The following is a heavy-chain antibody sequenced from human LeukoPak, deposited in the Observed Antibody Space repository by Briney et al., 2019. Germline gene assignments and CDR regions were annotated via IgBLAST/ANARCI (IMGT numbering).Heavy chain of an antibody. D-gene: IGHD3-16*02. Sequence: GRSLSLSCAASGFTLSSYGMHWVHQAPGKGLEWVAVIWYDGSNKYYADSVKGRFTISRDNSKNTLYLQMNSLRAEDTAVYYCASDGGHRLSLYYFDYWGQGTLVPVSS. CDR2: IWYDGSNK. CDR1: GFTLSSYG. CDR3: ASDGGHRLSLYYFDY. V-gene: IGHV3-33*01. J-gene: IGHJ4*02.